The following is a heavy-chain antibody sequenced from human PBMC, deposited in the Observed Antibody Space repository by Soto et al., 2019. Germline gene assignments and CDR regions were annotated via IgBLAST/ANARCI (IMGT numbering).Heavy chain of an antibody. Sequence: EVQLLESGGGLVQPGGSLRLSCAASGFTFSSYAMSWVRQAPGKGLEWVSAISGSGGSPYYADSVKGRFTISGDNSKNTSYLHMNSLRADDTAVYYCAKDEGVLCSGGSCYSSYWGQGTLVTVSS. CDR1: GFTFSSYA. J-gene: IGHJ4*02. D-gene: IGHD2-15*01. CDR3: AKDEGVLCSGGSCYSSY. CDR2: ISGSGGSP. V-gene: IGHV3-23*01.